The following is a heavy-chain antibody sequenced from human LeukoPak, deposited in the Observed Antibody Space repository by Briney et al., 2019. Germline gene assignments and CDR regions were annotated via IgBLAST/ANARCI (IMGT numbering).Heavy chain of an antibody. V-gene: IGHV4-38-2*02. D-gene: IGHD3-10*01. J-gene: IGHJ3*02. CDR3: AKSNGYGLIDI. CDR1: DYSISSGYGYY. CDR2: IYHSGIT. Sequence: SETLSLTCTVSDYSISSGYGYYWGWIRQPPGKGLEWIGNIYHSGITYYNHFNSSLKSRVTISIDTSRNQFSLKLNSVTAADTAVYYCAKSNGYGLIDIWGQGTMVTVSS.